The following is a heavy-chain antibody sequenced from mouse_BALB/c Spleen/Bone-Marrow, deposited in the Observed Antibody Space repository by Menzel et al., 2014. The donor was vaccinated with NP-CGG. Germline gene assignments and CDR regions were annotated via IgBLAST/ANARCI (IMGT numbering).Heavy chain of an antibody. D-gene: IGHD2-10*02. Sequence: VMLVESGPGLVAPSQSLSITCTVSGFSLTGFGINWIRQPPGKGLEWLGMIWGDGTTDYNSALKSRPSIKKDNSKSQVFLKMNSLQAGDTARYYCAREKYGNYYAMDYWGQGTSVTVSS. V-gene: IGHV2-6-7*01. CDR2: IWGDGTT. J-gene: IGHJ4*01. CDR3: AREKYGNYYAMDY. CDR1: GFSLTGFG.